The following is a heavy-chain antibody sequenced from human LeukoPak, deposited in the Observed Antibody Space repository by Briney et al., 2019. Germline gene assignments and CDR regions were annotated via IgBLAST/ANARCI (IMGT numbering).Heavy chain of an antibody. V-gene: IGHV3-21*01. CDR2: ISSSSSYI. D-gene: IGHD3-22*01. CDR1: GFTFSSYS. Sequence: GGSLRLSCAASGFTFSSYSMNWVRQAPGKGLEWVSSISSSSSYIYYADSVKSRFTISRDNAKNSLYLQMNSLRAEDTAVYYCARETGEIVVVAFDYWGQGTLVTVSS. J-gene: IGHJ4*02. CDR3: ARETGEIVVVAFDY.